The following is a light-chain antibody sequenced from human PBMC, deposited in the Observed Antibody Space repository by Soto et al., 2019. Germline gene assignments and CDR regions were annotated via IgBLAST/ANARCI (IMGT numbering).Light chain of an antibody. V-gene: IGLV2-18*02. CDR3: SSYTTSSTLV. Sequence: QSALTQPPSVSGSPGQSVTISCTGTSSDVGYYNRVSWYQQPPGTAPKLMVFEVSNRPSGVPDRFSGSKSGNTASLTISGLQAEDEADYYCSSYTTSSTLVFGGVTKLTFL. CDR1: SSDVGYYNR. J-gene: IGLJ2*01. CDR2: EVS.